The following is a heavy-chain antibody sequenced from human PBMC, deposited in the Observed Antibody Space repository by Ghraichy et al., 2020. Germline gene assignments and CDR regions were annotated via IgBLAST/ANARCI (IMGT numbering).Heavy chain of an antibody. CDR1: GFTFSSYW. Sequence: GESLNISCAASGFTFSSYWIYWVRQAPGKGLVYVSRINNDGSGTTYADSVKGRFTISRDNAKNTVYLQMNSLRGEDTAVYYCARGGAYHAFDIWGQGTMVTVSS. V-gene: IGHV3-74*01. J-gene: IGHJ3*02. CDR2: INNDGSGT. D-gene: IGHD1-26*01. CDR3: ARGGAYHAFDI.